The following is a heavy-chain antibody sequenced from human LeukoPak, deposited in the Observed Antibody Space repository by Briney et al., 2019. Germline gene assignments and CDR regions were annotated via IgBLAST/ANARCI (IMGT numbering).Heavy chain of an antibody. J-gene: IGHJ6*03. CDR3: ARRTRSFSYTYGDAYYYYYYMDV. D-gene: IGHD5-18*01. Sequence: GGSLRLSCAASGFTVSSNYMSWVRQAPGKGLEWVSVIYSGGSTYYADSVKGRFTISRDNSKNTLYLQMNSLRAEDTAVYYCARRTRSFSYTYGDAYYYYYYMDVWGKGTTVIVS. CDR2: IYSGGST. CDR1: GFTVSSNY. V-gene: IGHV3-53*01.